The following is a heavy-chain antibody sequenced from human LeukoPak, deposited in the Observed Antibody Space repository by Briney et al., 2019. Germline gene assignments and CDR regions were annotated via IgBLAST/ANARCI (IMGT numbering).Heavy chain of an antibody. CDR2: IRYDGSNK. V-gene: IGHV3-30*02. Sequence: GGSLRLSCTASGFTFSSYGMHWVRQAPGKGLEWVAFIRYDGSNKYYADSVKGRFTISRDNSKNTLYLQMNSLRAEDTAVYYCAKVPVVPAAAGWFDPWGQGTLVTVSS. J-gene: IGHJ5*02. D-gene: IGHD2-2*01. CDR3: AKVPVVPAAAGWFDP. CDR1: GFTFSSYG.